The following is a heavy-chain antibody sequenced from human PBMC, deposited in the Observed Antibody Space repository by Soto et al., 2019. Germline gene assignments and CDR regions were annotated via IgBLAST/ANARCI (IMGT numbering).Heavy chain of an antibody. CDR3: ARGYCVSSSCHSLDS. CDR1: GDTSTPYA. D-gene: IGHD2-15*01. Sequence: QVQLVQSGAEVKTPGSSVTVSCKASGDTSTPYAISWVRQAPGQGLEWLGGIIPIAGTPTYAQKFQGRVTISEDRSTSTTSMELTRLTSEDTAGYYCARGYCVSSSCHSLDSWGQGTPVTVSS. J-gene: IGHJ4*02. CDR2: IIPIAGTP. V-gene: IGHV1-69*14.